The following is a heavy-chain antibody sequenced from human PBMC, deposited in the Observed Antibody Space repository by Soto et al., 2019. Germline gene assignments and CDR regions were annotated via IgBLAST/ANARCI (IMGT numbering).Heavy chain of an antibody. J-gene: IGHJ5*02. CDR1: GGSFSGYY. Sequence: QVQLQQWGAGLLKPSETLSLTCAVYGGSFSGYYWSWIRQPPGKGLEWSGEINHSGSTNYNPSLKSRVTISVDTSKNQFSLKLSSVTAADTAVYYCARGPSLMGANWFDPWGQGTLVTVSS. V-gene: IGHV4-34*01. CDR3: ARGPSLMGANWFDP. CDR2: INHSGST. D-gene: IGHD3-16*01.